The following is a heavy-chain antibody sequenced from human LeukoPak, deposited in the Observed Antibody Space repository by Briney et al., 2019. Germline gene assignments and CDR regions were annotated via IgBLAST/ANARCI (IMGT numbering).Heavy chain of an antibody. CDR1: GGSFSGYY. CDR3: ARMLALDY. D-gene: IGHD2-8*01. J-gene: IGHJ4*02. V-gene: IGHV4-34*01. CDR2: INHSGST. Sequence: SETLSLTCAVYGGSFSGYYWSWIRQPPGKGLEWIGEINHSGSTNYNPSLKSRVTISVDTSKNQFSLKLSSVTAADTAVYYFARMLALDYWGQGTLVTVSS.